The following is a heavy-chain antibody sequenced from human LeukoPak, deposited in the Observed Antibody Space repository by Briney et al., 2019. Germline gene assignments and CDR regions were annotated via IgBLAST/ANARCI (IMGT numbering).Heavy chain of an antibody. CDR1: GFTFSSYA. D-gene: IGHD6-19*01. Sequence: GGSLRLPCAASGFTFSSYAMSWVRQAPGKGLEWVSAISGSGGSTYYADSVKGRFTISRDNSKNTLYLQMNSLRAEDTAVYYCAKYGQWLVRPGNFDYWGQGTLVTVSS. CDR3: AKYGQWLVRPGNFDY. CDR2: ISGSGGST. V-gene: IGHV3-23*01. J-gene: IGHJ4*02.